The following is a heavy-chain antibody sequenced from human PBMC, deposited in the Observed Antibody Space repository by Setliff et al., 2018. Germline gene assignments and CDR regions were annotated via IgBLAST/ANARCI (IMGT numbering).Heavy chain of an antibody. CDR1: SGSISSYNYY. Sequence: TSETLSLTCSVSSGSISSYNYYWGWIRQPPGKGLEWIGNIYYTGTTFYNPSLKSRVTMSVDTSKNQFSLKLTSVTAADSAIYYCARDRSALVRGVVHHNYFDPWGQGNKVTVSS. D-gene: IGHD3-10*01. CDR2: IYYTGTT. CDR3: ARDRSALVRGVVHHNYFDP. J-gene: IGHJ5*02. V-gene: IGHV4-39*07.